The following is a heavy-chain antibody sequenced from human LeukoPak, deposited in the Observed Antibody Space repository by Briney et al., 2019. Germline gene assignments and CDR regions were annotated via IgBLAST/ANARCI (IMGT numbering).Heavy chain of an antibody. CDR1: GYTFTGYY. V-gene: IGHV1-2*02. Sequence: ASVKASCKASGYTFTGYYMHWVRQAPGQGLEWMGWINPNSGGTNYAQKFQGRVTMTRDTSISTAYMELSRLRSDDTAVYYCAIELVVPAAREGGYWGQGTLVTVSS. D-gene: IGHD2-2*01. CDR3: AIELVVPAAREGGY. CDR2: INPNSGGT. J-gene: IGHJ4*02.